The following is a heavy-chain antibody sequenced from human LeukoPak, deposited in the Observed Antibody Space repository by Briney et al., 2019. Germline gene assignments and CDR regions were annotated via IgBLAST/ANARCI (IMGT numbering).Heavy chain of an antibody. CDR2: ISYDGSNK. V-gene: IGHV3-30-3*01. Sequence: GGSLRLSCAASGFTFSSYAMHWVRQAPGKGLEWVAFISYDGSNKYYADSVKGRFTISRDNSKNTLYLQMNSLRAEDTAVYYCARDLTIFGVVIRSYYYYGMDVWGQGTTVTVSS. J-gene: IGHJ6*02. D-gene: IGHD3-3*01. CDR3: ARDLTIFGVVIRSYYYYGMDV. CDR1: GFTFSSYA.